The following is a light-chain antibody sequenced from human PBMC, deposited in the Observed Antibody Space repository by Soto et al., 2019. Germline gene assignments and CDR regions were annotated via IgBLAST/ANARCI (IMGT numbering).Light chain of an antibody. CDR1: SSVVGGYNY. CDR2: DVT. V-gene: IGLV2-11*01. J-gene: IGLJ3*02. CDR3: CSYAGSHSWV. Sequence: QSVLTQPRSVSGSPGQSVTISCTGTSSVVGGYNYVSWHQQHPGKAPKLMIYDVTTRPSGVPDRFSGSKSGNTASLIISGLQAEDEADYYCCSYAGSHSWVFGGGTKLTVL.